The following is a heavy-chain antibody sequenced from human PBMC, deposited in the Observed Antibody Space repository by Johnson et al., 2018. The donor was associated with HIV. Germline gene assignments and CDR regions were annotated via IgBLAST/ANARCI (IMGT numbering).Heavy chain of an antibody. J-gene: IGHJ3*02. V-gene: IGHV3-30*03. Sequence: QMLLVESGGGVVQPGRSLRLSCAASGLTFSSYGMHWVRQAPGKGLEWVAVISYDGSNKYYADSVKGRLTISRDNSKNTLYLQMNSLRAEDTAVYYCATRQQLVPGAFDIWGQGTMVTVSS. CDR2: ISYDGSNK. CDR1: GLTFSSYG. CDR3: ATRQQLVPGAFDI. D-gene: IGHD6-13*01.